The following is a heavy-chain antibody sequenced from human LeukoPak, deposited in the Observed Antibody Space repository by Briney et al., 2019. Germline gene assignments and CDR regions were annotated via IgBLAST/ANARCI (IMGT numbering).Heavy chain of an antibody. Sequence: GGSLRLSCAASGFIVSSRYMNWVRQAPGKGLEWVSVMYSGGRSYYADSVKGRFTISRDKSKKTLYLQLNSLKAEGTAVYYCARGSPMLRGRPFDYWGQGTLVTVSS. CDR1: GFIVSSRY. V-gene: IGHV3-53*01. CDR2: MYSGGRS. CDR3: ARGSPMLRGRPFDY. J-gene: IGHJ4*02. D-gene: IGHD3-10*01.